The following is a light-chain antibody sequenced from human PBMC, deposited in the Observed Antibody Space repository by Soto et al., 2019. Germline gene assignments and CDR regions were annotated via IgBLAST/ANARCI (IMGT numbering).Light chain of an antibody. CDR2: GAS. CDR1: QSVSNN. V-gene: IGKV3-15*01. Sequence: EIVMTQSPATLSVSPGERATVPCRASQSVSNNLAWYQQKPGQAPSLLIYGASARATGIPARFSGSGYGTEFTLTISSLQSEDFAVYYCQQYHKWPLTFGEGTRVEIK. CDR3: QQYHKWPLT. J-gene: IGKJ4*01.